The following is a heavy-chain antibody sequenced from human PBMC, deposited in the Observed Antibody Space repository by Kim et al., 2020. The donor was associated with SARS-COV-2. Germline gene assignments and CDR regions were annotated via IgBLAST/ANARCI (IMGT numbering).Heavy chain of an antibody. D-gene: IGHD5-18*01. CDR2: ISGSGGST. Sequence: GGSLRLSCAASGFTFSSYAMSWVRQAPGKGLEWVSAISGSGGSTYYADSVKGRFTISRDNSKNTLYLQMNSLRAEDTAVYYCAKDPRSRSGYSYGTDAFDIWGQGTMVTVSS. J-gene: IGHJ3*02. CDR1: GFTFSSYA. CDR3: AKDPRSRSGYSYGTDAFDI. V-gene: IGHV3-23*01.